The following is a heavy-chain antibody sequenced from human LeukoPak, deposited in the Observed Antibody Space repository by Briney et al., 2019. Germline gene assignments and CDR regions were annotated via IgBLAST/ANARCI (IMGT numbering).Heavy chain of an antibody. J-gene: IGHJ5*02. D-gene: IGHD3-10*02. CDR1: GYSLPNYW. V-gene: IGHV5-51*01. CDR3: ARCSGRDWFDP. CDR2: IYPGDSDT. Sequence: GESLKISCKGSGYSLPNYWIGWVRQMPGKGLEWMGIIYPGDSDTRYSPSFQGQVTISADKSISTAYLQWSSLKASDTAMYYCARCSGRDWFDPWGQGTLVTVSS.